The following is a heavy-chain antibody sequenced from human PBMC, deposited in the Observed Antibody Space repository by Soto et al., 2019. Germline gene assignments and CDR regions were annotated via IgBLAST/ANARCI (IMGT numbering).Heavy chain of an antibody. Sequence: QVQLVESGGGVVQPGRSLRLSCAASGFTFSSYGMHWVRQAPGKGLEWVAVISYDGSNKYYADSVKGRFTISRDNSKNTLYLQMNSLRAEDTAVYYCAKGEWELLTPGSDYFDYWGQGTLVTVSS. D-gene: IGHD1-26*01. J-gene: IGHJ4*02. CDR2: ISYDGSNK. V-gene: IGHV3-30*18. CDR3: AKGEWELLTPGSDYFDY. CDR1: GFTFSSYG.